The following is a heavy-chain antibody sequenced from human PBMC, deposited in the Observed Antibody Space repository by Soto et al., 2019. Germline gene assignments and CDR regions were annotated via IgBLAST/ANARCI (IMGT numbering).Heavy chain of an antibody. CDR1: GFTFSTSA. CDR2: ITGSGGST. V-gene: IGHV3-23*01. CDR3: ARYPYGDYGPFGY. J-gene: IGHJ4*02. D-gene: IGHD4-17*01. Sequence: GGSLRLSCAASGFTFSTSAMSWVRQAPGKGLEWVSTITGSGGSTYYADSVKGRFTISRDNSNNTLYLQMNSLRAEDMALYYCARYPYGDYGPFGYWGQGTLVTVSS.